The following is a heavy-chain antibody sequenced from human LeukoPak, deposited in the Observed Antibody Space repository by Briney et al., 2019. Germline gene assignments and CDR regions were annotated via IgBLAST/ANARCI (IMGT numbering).Heavy chain of an antibody. V-gene: IGHV3-23*01. Sequence: GSLRLPCAASGFTFSSYAMSWVRQAPGKELEWVSGISGSGDNTYYADSVKGRFTISRDNSKNTLYVQVNSLGTEDTAAYYCAKGSYYDSSGSFYFDYWGQGTLVTVSS. J-gene: IGHJ4*02. CDR1: GFTFSSYA. CDR3: AKGSYYDSSGSFYFDY. CDR2: ISGSGDNT. D-gene: IGHD3-22*01.